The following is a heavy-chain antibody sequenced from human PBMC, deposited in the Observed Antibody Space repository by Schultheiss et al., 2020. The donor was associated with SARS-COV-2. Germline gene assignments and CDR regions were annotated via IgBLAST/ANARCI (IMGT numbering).Heavy chain of an antibody. CDR2: MSPSGGST. D-gene: IGHD5-18*01. J-gene: IGHJ6*02. CDR3: ARGDSYSYGYSYYYYGMDV. Sequence: GGSLRLSCAASGFTFSNYGMNWVRQAPGKGLEWVSAMSPSGGSTYYADSVKGRFTISRDNAKNSLYLQMNSLRAEDTAVYYCARGDSYSYGYSYYYYGMDVWGQGTTVTVSS. V-gene: IGHV3-21*01. CDR1: GFTFSNYG.